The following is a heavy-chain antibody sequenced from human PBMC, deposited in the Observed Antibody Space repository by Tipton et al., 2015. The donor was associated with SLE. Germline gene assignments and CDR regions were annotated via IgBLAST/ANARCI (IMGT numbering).Heavy chain of an antibody. CDR3: ARGLSYYGSGSYRN. J-gene: IGHJ4*02. CDR2: INHTGST. Sequence: LRLSCTVSGDSINSDGYFWTWIRQPPGKGLEWIGEINHTGSTKYNPSLKSRVSISLDTSKNHFSLELSSVTAADTAVYYCARGLSYYGSGSYRNWGQGTLVTVSS. V-gene: IGHV4-31*02. CDR1: GDSINSDGYF. D-gene: IGHD3-10*01.